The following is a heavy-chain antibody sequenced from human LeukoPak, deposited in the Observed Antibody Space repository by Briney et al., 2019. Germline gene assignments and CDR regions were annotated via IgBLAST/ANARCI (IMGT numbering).Heavy chain of an antibody. CDR1: GFTFSNAW. V-gene: IGHV3-15*01. J-gene: IGHJ3*02. CDR2: IKSKTDGGTT. D-gene: IGHD4-23*01. CDR3: TTSLWYGGAFDI. Sequence: GGSLSLSCAASGFTFSNAWMSWVRQAPGKGLEWVGRIKSKTDGGTTDYAAPVKGRFTISRDDSKNTLYLQMNSLKTEDTAVYYCTTSLWYGGAFDIWGQGTMVTVSS.